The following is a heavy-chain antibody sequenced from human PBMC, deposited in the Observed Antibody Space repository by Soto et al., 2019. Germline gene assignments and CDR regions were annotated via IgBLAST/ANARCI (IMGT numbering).Heavy chain of an antibody. CDR2: ITRGGNII. Sequence: EVQLVESGGGLVQPGGSLRLSCAASGFTFSSYEMIWVRQAPGEGLECLLYITRGGNIIHYADSVKGRFTISRDNAKNSLYLQMNSLRAEDSAVYYCASVWSGYSGAQYWGQGTLVTVSS. CDR3: ASVWSGYSGAQY. CDR1: GFTFSSYE. V-gene: IGHV3-48*03. D-gene: IGHD3-3*01. J-gene: IGHJ4*02.